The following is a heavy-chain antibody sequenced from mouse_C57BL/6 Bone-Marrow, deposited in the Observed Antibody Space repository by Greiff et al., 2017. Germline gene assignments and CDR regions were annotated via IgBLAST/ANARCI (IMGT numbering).Heavy chain of an antibody. CDR3: ARLDYYAMDY. CDR2: ISDGGSYT. V-gene: IGHV5-4*01. CDR1: GFTFSSYA. Sequence: DVQLVESGGGLVKPGGSLKLSCAASGFTFSSYAMSWVRQTPEKRLEWVATISDGGSYTYYPDNVKGRFTISRDNAKNNLYLQMSHLKSEDTARYYCARLDYYAMDYWGQGTSVTVSS. J-gene: IGHJ4*01.